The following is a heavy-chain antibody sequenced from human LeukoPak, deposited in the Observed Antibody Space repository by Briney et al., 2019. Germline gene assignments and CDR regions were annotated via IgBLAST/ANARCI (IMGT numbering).Heavy chain of an antibody. V-gene: IGHV3-7*01. CDR2: IKQDGSEK. CDR1: GFIFRNYG. J-gene: IGHJ4*02. CDR3: ASGSAFDY. D-gene: IGHD2-15*01. Sequence: PGGPLRLSCAPPGFIFRNYGRSWARQPPGKGLEWVANIKQDGSEKYYVDSVKGRFTISRDNAKNSLYLQMNSLGAEDTAVYYCASGSAFDYWGQGILVTVSS.